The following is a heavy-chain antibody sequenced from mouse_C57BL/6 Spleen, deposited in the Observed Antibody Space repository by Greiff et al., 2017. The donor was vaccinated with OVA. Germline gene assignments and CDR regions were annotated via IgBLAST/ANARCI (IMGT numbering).Heavy chain of an antibody. CDR1: GFSLTSYG. Sequence: QVQLKESGPGLVQPSQSLSITCTVSGFSLTSYGVHWVRQSPGKGLEWLGVIWSGGSTDYNAAFISRLSISKDNSKSQVFFKMNSLQADDTAIYYCATPLYSPQGTFAYWGQGTLVTVSA. V-gene: IGHV2-2*01. J-gene: IGHJ3*01. D-gene: IGHD2-1*01. CDR2: IWSGGST. CDR3: ATPLYSPQGTFAY.